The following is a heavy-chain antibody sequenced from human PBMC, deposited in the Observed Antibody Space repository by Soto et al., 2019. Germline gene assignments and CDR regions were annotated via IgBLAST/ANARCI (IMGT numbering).Heavy chain of an antibody. CDR1: DFTFSTYA. J-gene: IGHJ6*03. CDR3: AKQGRGGTHFYYTYMDF. Sequence: EVHLLESGGGLVHLGGSLRLSCVASDFTFSTYAMTWVRQAPGKGLEWVSTITGGGGSTYYTDSVRGRFTISRDNSRNTLYLQMNNLRAEDTALYYCAKQGRGGTHFYYTYMDFWGKGTTVTVSS. CDR2: ITGGGGST. V-gene: IGHV3-23*01. D-gene: IGHD1-26*01.